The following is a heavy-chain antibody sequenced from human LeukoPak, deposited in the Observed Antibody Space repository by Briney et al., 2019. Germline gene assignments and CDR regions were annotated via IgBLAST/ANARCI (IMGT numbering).Heavy chain of an antibody. CDR3: ARGIIYLDY. CDR1: GFNVSSNY. V-gene: IGHV3-53*04. J-gene: IGHJ4*02. Sequence: GGSLRLSCEASGFNVSSNYMTWVRQAPGKGLEWVSLRYDDGTTDYADSVKGRFHISRHNSKNTLYFQMNSLRAEDTAVYYCARGIIYLDYWGQGTLVTVSS. D-gene: IGHD3-10*01. CDR2: RYDDGTT.